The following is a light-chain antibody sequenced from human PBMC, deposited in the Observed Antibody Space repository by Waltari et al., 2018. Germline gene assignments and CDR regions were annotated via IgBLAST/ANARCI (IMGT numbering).Light chain of an antibody. V-gene: IGKV3-11*01. J-gene: IGKJ4*01. Sequence: EIVLTQSPGTLSLSPGERATLSCRASQSVTRYLAWYQQKPGLDPRLLISDTANRATGIPARFIGSGSGTDFSLTITSLESEDFAVYYCQQRADWPLTFGGGTKVEIK. CDR3: QQRADWPLT. CDR2: DTA. CDR1: QSVTRY.